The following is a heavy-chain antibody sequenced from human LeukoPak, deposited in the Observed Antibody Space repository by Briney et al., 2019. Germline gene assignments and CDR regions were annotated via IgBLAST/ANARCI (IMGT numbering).Heavy chain of an antibody. J-gene: IGHJ5*02. Sequence: SQTLSLTCAISGDTVSSNSAAWNWIRQSPSRGLEWLGRTYYRSKWSNDYAVSVKSRITINPDTSKNQFSLKLSSVTAADTAVYYCARLPAKYSSSWFNWFDPWGQGTLVTVSS. V-gene: IGHV6-1*01. CDR2: TYYRSKWSN. D-gene: IGHD6-13*01. CDR1: GDTVSSNSAA. CDR3: ARLPAKYSSSWFNWFDP.